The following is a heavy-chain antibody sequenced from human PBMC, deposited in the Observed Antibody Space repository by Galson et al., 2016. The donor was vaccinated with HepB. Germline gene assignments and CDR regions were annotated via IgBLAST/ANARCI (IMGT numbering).Heavy chain of an antibody. V-gene: IGHV3-23*01. Sequence: SLRLSCAASGFVFSNFGLSWVRQAPGKGLEWVASISTRRTTYSSDSVQGRFTISRDNSNNTQYLQMNGLRAEDTAGYYCAKERLVRRIFDHWGQGTLLTVSS. CDR2: ISTRRTT. J-gene: IGHJ4*02. D-gene: IGHD1-1*01. CDR3: AKERLVRRIFDH. CDR1: GFVFSNFG.